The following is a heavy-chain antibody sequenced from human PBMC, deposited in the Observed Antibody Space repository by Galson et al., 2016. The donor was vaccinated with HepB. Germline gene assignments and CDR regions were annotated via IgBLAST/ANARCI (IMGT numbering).Heavy chain of an antibody. J-gene: IGHJ4*01. CDR3: ARGGIRAMV. CDR2: IDHSGRT. CDR1: GGYISSGGFS. Sequence: TLSLTCAVSGGYISSGGFSWNWIRQPPGRGLEWIGYIDHSGRTSYNPSLKSRLTISLDLSESQFALNVTSVTAADTAVYYCARGGIRAMVWGHGTPVTVTS. D-gene: IGHD2-8*01. V-gene: IGHV4-30-2*01.